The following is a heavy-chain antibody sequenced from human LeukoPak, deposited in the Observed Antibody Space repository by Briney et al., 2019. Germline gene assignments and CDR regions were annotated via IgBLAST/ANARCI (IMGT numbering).Heavy chain of an antibody. D-gene: IGHD2-2*01. CDR2: IWYDGSNK. V-gene: IGHV3-33*08. CDR3: ARDGVSVPAYDHYYYGMDV. J-gene: IGHJ6*02. Sequence: QPGGSLRLSCAASGFTFSSYSMNWVRQAPGKGLEWVAVIWYDGSNKYYADSVKGRFTISRDNSKNTLYLQMNSLRAEDTAVYYCARDGVSVPAYDHYYYGMDVWGQGTTVTVSS. CDR1: GFTFSSYS.